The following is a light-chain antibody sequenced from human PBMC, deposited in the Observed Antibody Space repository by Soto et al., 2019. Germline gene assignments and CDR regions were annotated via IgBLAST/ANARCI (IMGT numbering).Light chain of an antibody. CDR1: QSISSW. V-gene: IGKV1-5*03. CDR3: QQYNNSPWT. CDR2: KAS. Sequence: DIQMTQSPSTLSASVGDRVTITCRASQSISSWLAWYQQKPGKAPKLLIYKASSLESGVPSRFSGSGSGTEFTLTISSLQPDDFANYYCQQYNNSPWTFGQGTKVEIK. J-gene: IGKJ1*01.